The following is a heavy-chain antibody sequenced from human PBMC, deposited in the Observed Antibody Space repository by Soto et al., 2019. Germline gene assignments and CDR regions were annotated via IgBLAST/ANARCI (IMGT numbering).Heavy chain of an antibody. D-gene: IGHD3-10*01. CDR1: GFTFSSYW. Sequence: EVQLVDSGGGLVQPGGSLRLSCVASGFTFSSYWMHWVRQVPGKGLVWVSRISSDGSSTSYADSVRGRFTISRDNAKNTLYLEMTRLRAEDTAVYYCVRMYDYGEYWGQGTLVTVSS. CDR3: VRMYDYGEY. J-gene: IGHJ4*02. V-gene: IGHV3-74*01. CDR2: ISSDGSST.